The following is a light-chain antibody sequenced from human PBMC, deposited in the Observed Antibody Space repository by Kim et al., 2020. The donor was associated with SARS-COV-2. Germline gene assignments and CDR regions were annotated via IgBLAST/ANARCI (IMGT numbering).Light chain of an antibody. J-gene: IGLJ2*01. CDR3: QAWGSSTVV. CDR2: QDS. Sequence: SYELTQPPSVSVSPGQTASITCSGDKLGDKYACWYQQKPGQSPVVVIYQDSKRPSGIPERFSGSNSGNTATLTISATQAMEEADYYCQAWGSSTVVFGGGTQLTVL. V-gene: IGLV3-1*01. CDR1: KLGDKY.